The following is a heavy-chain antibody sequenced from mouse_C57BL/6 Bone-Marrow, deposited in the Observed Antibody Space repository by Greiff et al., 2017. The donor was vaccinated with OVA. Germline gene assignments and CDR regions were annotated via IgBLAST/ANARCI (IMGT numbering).Heavy chain of an antibody. V-gene: IGHV1-5*01. D-gene: IGHD1-1*01. Sequence: EVQGVESGTVLARPGASAKMSCKTSGYTFTSYWMHWVKQRPGQGLEWIGAIYPGNSDTSYNQKFKGKAKLTAVTSASTAYMELSSLTNEDSAVYYCTRERDYYGSSYSRYFDVWGTGTTVTVSS. CDR2: IYPGNSDT. CDR1: GYTFTSYW. J-gene: IGHJ1*03. CDR3: TRERDYYGSSYSRYFDV.